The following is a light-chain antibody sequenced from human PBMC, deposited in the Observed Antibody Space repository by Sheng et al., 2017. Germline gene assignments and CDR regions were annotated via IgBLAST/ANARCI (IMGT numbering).Light chain of an antibody. CDR1: QSVSTY. Sequence: DIMMTQSPSSLSVSEGDRVTITCRASQSVSTYLNWYQVTPGKAPKLLIYAASNVHRSGSHQGSVAGGSGTGFTLTISSLTPEDSATYYCQQSFSRPPWT. CDR2: AAS. CDR3: QQSFSRPPWT. J-gene: IGKJ1*01. V-gene: IGKV1-39*01.